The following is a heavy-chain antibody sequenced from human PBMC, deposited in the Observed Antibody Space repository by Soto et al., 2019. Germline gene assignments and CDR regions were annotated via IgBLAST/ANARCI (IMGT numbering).Heavy chain of an antibody. CDR2: IWYDGSNK. J-gene: IGHJ4*02. CDR1: GFTFSSYG. D-gene: IGHD4-17*01. CDR3: ARDFTPMTTVTTFDY. V-gene: IGHV3-33*01. Sequence: PGGSLRLACAASGFTFSSYGMHWVRQAPGKGLEWVAVIWYDGSNKYYADSVKGRFTISRDNSKNTLYLQMNSLRAEDTAVYYCARDFTPMTTVTTFDYWGQGT.